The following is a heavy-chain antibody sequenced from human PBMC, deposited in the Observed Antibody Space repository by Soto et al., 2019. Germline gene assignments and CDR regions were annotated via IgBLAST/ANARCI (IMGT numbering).Heavy chain of an antibody. V-gene: IGHV4-34*01. CDR1: GGSFSGYY. J-gene: IGHJ4*02. D-gene: IGHD4-17*01. CDR2: INHSGST. CDR3: ARLVPRRGMTTVNKTDY. Sequence: QVQLQQWGAGLLKPSETLSLTCAVYGGSFSGYYWSWIRQPPGKGLEWIGEINHSGSTNYNPSLKRRVTISVDTAKNRFSLKLSSVTAADTAVYYCARLVPRRGMTTVNKTDYWGQGTLVTVSS.